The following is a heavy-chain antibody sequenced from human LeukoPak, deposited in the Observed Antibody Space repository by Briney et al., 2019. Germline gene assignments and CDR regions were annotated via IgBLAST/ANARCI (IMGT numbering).Heavy chain of an antibody. CDR1: GYTFTGFY. J-gene: IGHJ4*02. D-gene: IGHD2-21*01. CDR3: ARCASGFVSPFDH. V-gene: IGHV1-2*02. CDR2: SNPISGRT. Sequence: GASVRVSCKASGYTFTGFYIHWLRQAPGQGPEWMGWSNPISGRTNSAQKFQGRVTMTLETSITTAYMELSRLKSDDTAVYFCARCASGFVSPFDHWGRGTLVPVPS.